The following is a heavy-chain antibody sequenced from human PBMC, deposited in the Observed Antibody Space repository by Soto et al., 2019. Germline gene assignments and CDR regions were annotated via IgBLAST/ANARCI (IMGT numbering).Heavy chain of an antibody. Sequence: QVQLVQSGAEVKKPGSSVKVSCKASGGTFSSYAISWVRQAPGQGLEWMGGIIPIFSTANYAQKFQGRVTITADESTSTAYMELSSLRSEDTAVYYCARSPPRGVTTGRWFDPWGQGTLVTVSS. J-gene: IGHJ5*02. D-gene: IGHD4-17*01. CDR1: GGTFSSYA. CDR3: ARSPPRGVTTGRWFDP. CDR2: IIPIFSTA. V-gene: IGHV1-69*01.